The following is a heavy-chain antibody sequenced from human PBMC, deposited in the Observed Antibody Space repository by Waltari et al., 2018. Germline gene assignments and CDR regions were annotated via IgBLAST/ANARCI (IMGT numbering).Heavy chain of an antibody. CDR3: ARAGGSSGWYPH. D-gene: IGHD6-19*01. V-gene: IGHV1-69*13. CDR1: GGTLSSYA. Sequence: QVQLVQSGAEVKKPGSSVKVSCKASGGTLSSYAISGVRQAPGQGLEWRGGLIPRCGTANSAQKVVVKGTIAGDEATGTAYMELSSVRAEDTGGYYCARAGGSSGWYPHWGQGTLVTVSS. J-gene: IGHJ4*02. CDR2: LIPRCGTA.